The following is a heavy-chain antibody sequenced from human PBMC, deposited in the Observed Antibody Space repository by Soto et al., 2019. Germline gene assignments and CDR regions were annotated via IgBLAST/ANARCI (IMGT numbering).Heavy chain of an antibody. Sequence: SGPTLVNPTQTLTLTCTFSGFSLSTSGVGVGWIRQPPGKALEWLALIYWDDDKRYSPSLKSRLTITKDTSKNQVVLTMTNMDPVDTATYYCAHRPGYCSSTSCYRLEWFDPWGQGTLVTVSS. CDR1: GFSLSTSGVG. CDR3: AHRPGYCSSTSCYRLEWFDP. CDR2: IYWDDDK. V-gene: IGHV2-5*02. D-gene: IGHD2-2*03. J-gene: IGHJ5*02.